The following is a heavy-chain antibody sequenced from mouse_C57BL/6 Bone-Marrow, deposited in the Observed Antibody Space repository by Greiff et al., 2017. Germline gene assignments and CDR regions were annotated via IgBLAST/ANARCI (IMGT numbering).Heavy chain of an antibody. Sequence: VQLQQSGAELVRPGASVTLSCKASGYTFTDCEMHWVKQTPVHGLEWIGAIDPETGGTAYNQKFKGKAILTADKSSSTAYMELRSLTSEDSAVYYCTRGRIYWGQGTTLTVSS. CDR3: TRGRIY. V-gene: IGHV1-15*01. J-gene: IGHJ2*01. CDR1: GYTFTDCE. CDR2: IDPETGGT.